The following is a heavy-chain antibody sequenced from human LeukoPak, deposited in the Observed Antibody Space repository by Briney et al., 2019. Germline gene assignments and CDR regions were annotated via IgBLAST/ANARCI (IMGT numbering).Heavy chain of an antibody. V-gene: IGHV1-3*01. CDR3: ARGSGLAATDAFDI. D-gene: IGHD6-13*01. CDR2: INAGNGNT. CDR1: GYTFTSYA. Sequence: ASVKVSCKASGYTFTSYAMHWVRQAPGQRLEWMGWINAGNGNTKYSQKFQGRVTMTTDTSTSTAYMELRSLRSDDAAVYYCARGSGLAATDAFDIWGQGTMVTVSS. J-gene: IGHJ3*02.